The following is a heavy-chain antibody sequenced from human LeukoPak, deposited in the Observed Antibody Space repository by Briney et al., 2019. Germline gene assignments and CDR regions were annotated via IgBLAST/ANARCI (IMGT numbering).Heavy chain of an antibody. V-gene: IGHV4-59*01. CDR1: GGSISTYY. D-gene: IGHD3-22*01. J-gene: IGHJ4*02. CDR2: IHYSGST. CDR3: ARGYFDNSGYSAPFHY. Sequence: SETLSLTCTVSGGSISTYYWSWIRQPPGKGLEWIGYIHYSGSTSYNPSLKSRVTISVDTSKNQFSLKLSSVTAADTAVYYCARGYFDNSGYSAPFHYWGQGTLVTVSS.